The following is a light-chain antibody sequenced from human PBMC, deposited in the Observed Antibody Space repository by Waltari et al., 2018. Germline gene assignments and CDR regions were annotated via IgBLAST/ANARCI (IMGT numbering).Light chain of an antibody. J-gene: IGKJ4*01. V-gene: IGKV1-39*01. CDR2: AAS. Sequence: DIQMTQSPSSLSASVGDRVNITCRASQAISNYLNWYQQKPGKAPKLLIYAASSLQSGVPSRFSGSGSGTDFTLTISSLQPEDFATYYCQQSYTTPPRTFGGGTKVEIK. CDR1: QAISNY. CDR3: QQSYTTPPRT.